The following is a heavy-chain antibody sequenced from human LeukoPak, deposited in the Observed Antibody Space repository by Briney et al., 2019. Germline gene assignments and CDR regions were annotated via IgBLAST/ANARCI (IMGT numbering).Heavy chain of an antibody. D-gene: IGHD2-21*02. V-gene: IGHV1-69*13. J-gene: IGHJ3*02. CDR3: AREEREYCGGDCNDAFDI. Sequence: SVKVSCKASGGTFSSYAISWVRQAPGQGLGWMGGIIPIFGTANYAQKFQGRVTIIADESTSTAYMELSSLRSEDTAVYYCAREEREYCGGDCNDAFDIWGQGTMVTVSS. CDR2: IIPIFGTA. CDR1: GGTFSSYA.